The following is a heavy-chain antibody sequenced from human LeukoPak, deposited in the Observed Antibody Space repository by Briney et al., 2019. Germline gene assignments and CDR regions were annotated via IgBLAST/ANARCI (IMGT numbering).Heavy chain of an antibody. CDR2: ISCSGGST. Sequence: GGSLRLSCAASGFTFSNYAMTWFRQAPGKGLEWVSGISCSGGSTYYADSVKGRFTISRDNSKNTLYLQMNSLRAEDTAVYYCAKDRGGNYLFYLDYWGQGTLVTVSS. D-gene: IGHD1-26*01. CDR1: GFTFSNYA. CDR3: AKDRGGNYLFYLDY. V-gene: IGHV3-23*01. J-gene: IGHJ4*02.